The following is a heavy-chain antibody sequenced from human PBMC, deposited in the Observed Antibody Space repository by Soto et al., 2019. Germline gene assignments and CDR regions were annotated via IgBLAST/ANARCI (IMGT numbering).Heavy chain of an antibody. CDR1: GGSVTNSSYY. CDR2: AYYRGSS. Sequence: SETLSLTCTVSGGSVTNSSYYWGWIRQSPGKGLEWIGSAYYRGSSYSKSSVKSRVTISVDTSKNRFSLSLNSVTASDTAVYFCASQRNTVQTQASFDYWGPGALVTVSS. D-gene: IGHD2-2*02. J-gene: IGHJ4*02. CDR3: ASQRNTVQTQASFDY. V-gene: IGHV4-39*01.